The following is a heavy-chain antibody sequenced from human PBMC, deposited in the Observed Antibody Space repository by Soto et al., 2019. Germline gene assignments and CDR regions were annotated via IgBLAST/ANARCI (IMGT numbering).Heavy chain of an antibody. CDR3: ARGGHVVVVTAALDY. CDR1: GDTFTDYY. CDR2: VNPSGGHT. Sequence: QVPLVQSGAEVKKPGASVKVSCKASGDTFTDYYIHWVRQAPGQGLEWMGTVNPSGGHTTYAQHFLGSMTMTRDTSTSTLYMELTSLTSEDTAVYYCARGGHVVVVTAALDYWGQGTLVTVSS. J-gene: IGHJ4*02. D-gene: IGHD2-21*02. V-gene: IGHV1-46*01.